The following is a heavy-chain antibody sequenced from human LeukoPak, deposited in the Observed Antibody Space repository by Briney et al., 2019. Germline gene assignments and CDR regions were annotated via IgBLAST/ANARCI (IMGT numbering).Heavy chain of an antibody. CDR2: IYHSGYT. CDR3: ARTLPLPSGAFDI. CDR1: DDSISSGGYY. D-gene: IGHD3-16*01. V-gene: IGHV4-30-2*01. J-gene: IGHJ3*02. Sequence: SETLSLTCNVSDDSISSGGYYWHWIRQPPGKGLEYIGYIYHSGYTYYNPSLKSRVTISVDRSKNQFSLKLTSVTAADTAVYYCARTLPLPSGAFDIWGQGTMVTVSS.